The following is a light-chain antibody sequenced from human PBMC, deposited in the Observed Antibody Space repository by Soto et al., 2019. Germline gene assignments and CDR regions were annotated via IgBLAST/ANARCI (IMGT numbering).Light chain of an antibody. CDR1: QSISTE. J-gene: IGKJ2*01. CDR2: SAS. Sequence: EIAMTQSPATLSVSPGERATLSCRASQSISTELAWYQQIPGQPPRLLIYSASTRATGVPARFTGSGSGSEFTLTISRLQSEDFAKYYCQQGHNWPLAFSQGTRLEI. V-gene: IGKV3-15*01. CDR3: QQGHNWPLA.